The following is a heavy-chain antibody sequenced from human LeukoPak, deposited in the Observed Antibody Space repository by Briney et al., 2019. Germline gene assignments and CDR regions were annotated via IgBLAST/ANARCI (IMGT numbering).Heavy chain of an antibody. Sequence: GGSLRLSCAASGSIFSDYYMSWIRQAPGKGLEWVSYISSSGSTIYYADSVKGRFTISRDNAKNSLYLQMNSLRAEDTAVYYCARVTNWNDLDVWGQGTTVTVSS. CDR3: ARVTNWNDLDV. D-gene: IGHD1-20*01. V-gene: IGHV3-11*01. CDR2: ISSSGSTI. CDR1: GSIFSDYY. J-gene: IGHJ6*02.